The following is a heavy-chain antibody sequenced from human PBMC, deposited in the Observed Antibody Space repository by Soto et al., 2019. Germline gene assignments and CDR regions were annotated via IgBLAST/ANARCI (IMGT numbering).Heavy chain of an antibody. CDR2: INAGNGNT. Sequence: ASVKVSCKASGYTFTSYPMHWVRQAPGQRLEWMGWINAGNGNTKYSQKFQGRVTITRDTSASTAYMELSSLRAEDTAVYYCAKDRLIVATIAGDYWGQGTLVTVSS. D-gene: IGHD5-12*01. CDR1: GYTFTSYP. V-gene: IGHV1-3*01. CDR3: AKDRLIVATIAGDY. J-gene: IGHJ4*02.